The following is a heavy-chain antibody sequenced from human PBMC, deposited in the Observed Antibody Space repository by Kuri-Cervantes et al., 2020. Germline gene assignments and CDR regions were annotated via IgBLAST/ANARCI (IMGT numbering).Heavy chain of an antibody. D-gene: IGHD3-10*01. V-gene: IGHV1-18*01. J-gene: IGHJ5*02. CDR3: ARDYDLHGSGSDYSRNSLDP. CDR2: ISAHNGNT. Sequence: ASVKVSCKASGYTFTSYGISWVRQAPGQGLEWMGWISAHNGNTNYAQKFQGRVTMTTDTSTSTAYMELRSLRSDDTAVYYCARDYDLHGSGSDYSRNSLDPCGQGTLVTVSS. CDR1: GYTFTSYG.